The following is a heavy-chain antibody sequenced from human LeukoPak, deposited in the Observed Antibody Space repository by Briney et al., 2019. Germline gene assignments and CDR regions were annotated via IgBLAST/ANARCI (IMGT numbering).Heavy chain of an antibody. Sequence: SETLSLTCTVSGGSISSSSYFWGWIRQPPGKGLEWIGSISYSGSTYYNPSLKSRLTISVDTFKNQFSLKLSSVTAADTAVYYCARGPHTGVNYYDSSGYYYWGQGTLVTVSS. CDR3: ARGPHTGVNYYDSSGYYY. CDR1: GGSISSSSYF. D-gene: IGHD3-22*01. V-gene: IGHV4-39*01. CDR2: ISYSGST. J-gene: IGHJ4*02.